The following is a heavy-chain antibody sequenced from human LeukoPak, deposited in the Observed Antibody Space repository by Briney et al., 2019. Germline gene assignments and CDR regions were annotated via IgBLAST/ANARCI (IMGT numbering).Heavy chain of an antibody. CDR3: IKDRIGTWSFDH. CDR2: ISINGDKT. D-gene: IGHD1-26*01. J-gene: IGHJ4*02. V-gene: IGHV3-64D*06. CDR1: GFTFSGHF. Sequence: GGSLRLSCSASGFTFSGHFMHWVRQAPGKGLEYVSSISINGDKTYYAESVKGRFTVSRDNSKNTLYLQLSSLRVEDTAVYYCIKDRIGTWSFDHWGQGTLLTVSS.